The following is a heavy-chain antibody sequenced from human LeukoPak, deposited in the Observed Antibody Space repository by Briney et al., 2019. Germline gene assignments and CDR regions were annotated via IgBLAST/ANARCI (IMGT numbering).Heavy chain of an antibody. CDR1: GFTFSSYE. CDR2: ISSSGSTI. D-gene: IGHD3-22*01. Sequence: GGSLRLSCAASGFTFSSYEMNWVRQAPGKGLEWVSYISSSGSTIYYADSVKGRFTISRDNTKNSLYLQMSSLRAEDTAVYYCARDTYDSSGYYRIDPWGQGTLVTVSS. V-gene: IGHV3-48*03. CDR3: ARDTYDSSGYYRIDP. J-gene: IGHJ5*02.